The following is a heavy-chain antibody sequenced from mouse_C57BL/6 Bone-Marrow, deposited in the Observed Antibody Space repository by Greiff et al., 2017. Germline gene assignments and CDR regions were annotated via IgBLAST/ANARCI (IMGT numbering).Heavy chain of an antibody. CDR1: GFTFSSYG. D-gene: IGHD1-3*01. CDR3: ARHNYVFDY. Sequence: DVKLVESGGDLVKPGGSLKLSCAASGFTFSSYGMSWVRQTPDKRLEWVATISSGGSYTYYPDSVKGRFTISRDNAKNTLYLQMSSLKSEDTAMYYCARHNYVFDYWGQGTTLTVSS. CDR2: ISSGGSYT. J-gene: IGHJ2*01. V-gene: IGHV5-6*02.